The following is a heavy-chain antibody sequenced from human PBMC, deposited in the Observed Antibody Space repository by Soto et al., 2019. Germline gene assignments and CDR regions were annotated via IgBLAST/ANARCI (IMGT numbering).Heavy chain of an antibody. V-gene: IGHV3-30*18. CDR2: ISYDGSNK. CDR1: GFTFSSYG. J-gene: IGHJ6*02. Sequence: GGSLRLSCAASGFTFSSYGMHWVRQAPGKGLEWVAVISYDGSNKYYADSVKGRFTISRDNSKNTLYLQMNSLRAEDTAVYYCAKGLIAARPNYYYYGMDVWGQGTTVTVSS. D-gene: IGHD6-6*01. CDR3: AKGLIAARPNYYYYGMDV.